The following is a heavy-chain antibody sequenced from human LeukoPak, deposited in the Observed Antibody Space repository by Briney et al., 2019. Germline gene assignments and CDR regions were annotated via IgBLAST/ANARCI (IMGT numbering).Heavy chain of an antibody. Sequence: SETLSLTCTVSGGSISSYYWSWIRQPPGTGLEWIGYASYSGSTHYNPSLKSRVTMSVDTSKNQFSLKLSSVTAADTAVYYCARVGLDTNYYFDFWGQGTLVTVSS. CDR1: GGSISSYY. CDR3: ARVGLDTNYYFDF. D-gene: IGHD2-8*01. J-gene: IGHJ4*02. V-gene: IGHV4-59*01. CDR2: ASYSGST.